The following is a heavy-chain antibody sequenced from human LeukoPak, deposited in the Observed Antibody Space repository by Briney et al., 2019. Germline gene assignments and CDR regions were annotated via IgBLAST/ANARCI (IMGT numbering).Heavy chain of an antibody. J-gene: IGHJ4*02. Sequence: SGPTLVNPTQALTLTCTFSGVSLSTTGVGVGWIRQPPGKALEWLAFIYWDDDKRYSPSLRSRLTITKDTSNTHVFLTMTNMDPVDTATYYCAHRPNRHTNGWDTGFFDYWGQGILVTVSS. CDR2: IYWDDDK. CDR3: AHRPNRHTNGWDTGFFDY. D-gene: IGHD6-25*01. V-gene: IGHV2-5*02. CDR1: GVSLSTTGVG.